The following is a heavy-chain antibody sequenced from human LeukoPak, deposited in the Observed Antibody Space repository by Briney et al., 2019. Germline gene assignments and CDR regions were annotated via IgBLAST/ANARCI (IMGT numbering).Heavy chain of an antibody. CDR1: GQSIINNYY. J-gene: IGHJ1*01. D-gene: IGHD6-25*01. Sequence: SETLSLTCIVSGQSIINNYYWGWIRQSPGKGLEWIGSIHHSGNRFESGSTHYNPSLRSRVTVSADTSRNEFSLALRSVTAADTAVYFCARNASSGFFSAWGRGTLVTVSS. V-gene: IGHV4-38-2*02. CDR3: ARNASSGFFSA. CDR2: IHHSGNRFESGST.